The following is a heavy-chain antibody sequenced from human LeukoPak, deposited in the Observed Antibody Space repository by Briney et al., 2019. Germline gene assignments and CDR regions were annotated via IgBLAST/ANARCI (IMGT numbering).Heavy chain of an antibody. V-gene: IGHV1-2*04. D-gene: IGHD6-13*01. CDR1: GYTFTGYY. Sequence: GASVKVSCKASGYTFTGYYIHWVRQAPGQGLEWMGWINPNSGGTNYAQKFQGWVTMTRDTSISTAYMELSRLRSDDTAVYYCARGSLRSSNNPLYWFDPWGQGTLVTVSS. J-gene: IGHJ5*02. CDR3: ARGSLRSSNNPLYWFDP. CDR2: INPNSGGT.